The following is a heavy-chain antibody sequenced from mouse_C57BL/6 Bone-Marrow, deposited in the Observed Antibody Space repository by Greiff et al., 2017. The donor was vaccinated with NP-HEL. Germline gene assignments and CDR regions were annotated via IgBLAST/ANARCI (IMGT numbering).Heavy chain of an antibody. Sequence: EVQVVESGGDLVKPGGSLKLSCAASGFTFSSYGMSWVRQTPDKRLAWVATISSGGSYTYYPDSVKGRFTISRDNAKNTLYLQMSSLKSEDTAMYYCARHDSYYFDYWGQGTTLTVSS. J-gene: IGHJ2*01. CDR3: ARHDSYYFDY. V-gene: IGHV5-6*01. CDR2: ISSGGSYT. D-gene: IGHD2-13*01. CDR1: GFTFSSYG.